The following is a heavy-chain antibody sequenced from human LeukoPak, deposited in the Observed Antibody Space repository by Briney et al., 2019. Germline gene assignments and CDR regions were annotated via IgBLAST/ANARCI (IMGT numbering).Heavy chain of an antibody. V-gene: IGHV4-59*01. CDR1: GGSISSYY. CDR2: IYYSGST. J-gene: IGHJ4*02. Sequence: SETLSLTCTVSGGSISSYYWSWIRQPPGKGLEWIGYIYYSGSTNYNPSLKSRVTISVDTSKNQFSLKLSSVTAADTVVYYCARDLYSYGLRLDYWGQGTLVTVSS. D-gene: IGHD5-18*01. CDR3: ARDLYSYGLRLDY.